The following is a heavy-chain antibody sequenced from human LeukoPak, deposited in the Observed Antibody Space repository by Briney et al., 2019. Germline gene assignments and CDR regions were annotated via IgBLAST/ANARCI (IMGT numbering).Heavy chain of an antibody. V-gene: IGHV1-18*01. D-gene: IGHD3-10*01. CDR1: GYTFTSYG. Sequence: ASVKVSCKASGYTFTSYGISWVRQAPGQGLEWMGWISAYNGNTNYAQKLQGRVTMTTDTSTSTAYMELRSLRSDDTAVYYCARDREVRGVHWFDPWGQGTLVTVSS. J-gene: IGHJ5*02. CDR3: ARDREVRGVHWFDP. CDR2: ISAYNGNT.